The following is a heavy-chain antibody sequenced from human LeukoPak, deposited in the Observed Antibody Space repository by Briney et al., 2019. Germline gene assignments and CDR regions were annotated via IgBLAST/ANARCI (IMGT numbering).Heavy chain of an antibody. J-gene: IGHJ4*02. D-gene: IGHD3-16*01. Sequence: ASVKVSCKASGYTFTGFHIHWVRQAPAQGLEYMGWINPNSGDTNYAQKFQGRVTMTRDTSIGTAYMELSSLRFDDTAVYYCTTSPGDPFDYWGQGTLVTVSS. CDR3: TTSPGDPFDY. V-gene: IGHV1-2*02. CDR2: INPNSGDT. CDR1: GYTFTGFH.